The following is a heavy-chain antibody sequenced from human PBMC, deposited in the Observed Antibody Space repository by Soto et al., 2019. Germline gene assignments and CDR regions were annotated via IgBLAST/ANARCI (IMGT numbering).Heavy chain of an antibody. Sequence: EVQLVESGGGLVQPGGSLRLSCAASGFTFSSYSMNWVRQAPWKGLEWVSYISSSSSTMYYADSVKGRFTISRDNAKNSLFLHMNSLRDEDTAVYYCARDSTDADSGSYSGDYWGQGTLVTVSS. CDR3: ARDSTDADSGSYSGDY. D-gene: IGHD1-26*01. CDR2: ISSSSSTM. V-gene: IGHV3-48*02. J-gene: IGHJ4*02. CDR1: GFTFSSYS.